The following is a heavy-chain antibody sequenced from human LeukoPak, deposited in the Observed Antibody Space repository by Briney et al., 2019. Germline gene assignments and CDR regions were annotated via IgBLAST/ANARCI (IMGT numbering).Heavy chain of an antibody. J-gene: IGHJ5*02. V-gene: IGHV1-69*13. D-gene: IGHD5-18*01. Sequence: GASVKVSSKASGGTFSSYAISWVRQAPGQGLEWMGGIIPIFGTANYAQKFQGRVTITADESTSTAYMELSSLRSEDTAVYYCARGGSQLWPWFDPWGQGTLVTVSS. CDR1: GGTFSSYA. CDR2: IIPIFGTA. CDR3: ARGGSQLWPWFDP.